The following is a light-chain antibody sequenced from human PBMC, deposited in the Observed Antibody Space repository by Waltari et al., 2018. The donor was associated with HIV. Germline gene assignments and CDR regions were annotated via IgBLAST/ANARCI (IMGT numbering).Light chain of an antibody. CDR3: QQSYSTPYT. V-gene: IGKV1-39*01. CDR2: TAS. Sequence: DIQMTQSPSSLSASLGDRVTITCRASQSINTYLSWYQQRPGKTPKLLIYTASILKSVFPSRFCGGGSRTDFTLTISSLQPGDFATYYCQQSYSTPYTFGQGTKLEIK. CDR1: QSINTY. J-gene: IGKJ2*01.